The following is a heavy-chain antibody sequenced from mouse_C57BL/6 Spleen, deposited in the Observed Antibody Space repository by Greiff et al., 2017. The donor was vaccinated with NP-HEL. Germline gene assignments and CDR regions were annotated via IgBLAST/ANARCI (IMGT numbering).Heavy chain of an antibody. D-gene: IGHD1-1*01. V-gene: IGHV1-72*01. CDR3: ARSGGSSYGWYFDV. CDR1: GYTFTSYW. CDR2: IDPNSGGT. J-gene: IGHJ1*03. Sequence: QVQLQQPGAELVKPGASVKLSCKASGYTFTSYWMHWVKQRPGRGLEWIGRIDPNSGGTKYNEKFKSKATLTVDKPSSPAYMQLSSLTSEDSAVYYCARSGGSSYGWYFDVWGTGTTVTVSS.